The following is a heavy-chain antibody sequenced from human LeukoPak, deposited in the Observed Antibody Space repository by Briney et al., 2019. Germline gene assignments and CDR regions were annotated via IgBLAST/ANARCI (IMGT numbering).Heavy chain of an antibody. J-gene: IGHJ6*03. D-gene: IGHD6-13*01. CDR2: IDHTGST. V-gene: IGHV4-59*02. Sequence: PGGSLRLSCAASGFTVSSNYMSWIRQPPGKGLEWIGYIDHTGSTNYNPSLNSRVTISRDMSKNHFSLELSSVTAADTAVYFCAGGRVSSSSWSSTYYYYFYIDVWGKGTTVTVSS. CDR1: GFTVSSNY. CDR3: AGGRVSSSSWSSTYYYYFYIDV.